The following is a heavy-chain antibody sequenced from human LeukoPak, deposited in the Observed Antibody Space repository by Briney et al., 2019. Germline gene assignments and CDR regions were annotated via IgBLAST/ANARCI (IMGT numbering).Heavy chain of an antibody. CDR3: AREQWLGSFYYYYYGLDV. V-gene: IGHV1-3*04. Sequence: VASVKVSCKASGYTFTSYAMHWVRQAPGQRLEWMGWINSGNSNTKYDQKFQGRVTITRDTSANTAYMELSSLRSEDTAVYYCAREQWLGSFYYYYYGLDVWGQGTTVTVSS. CDR2: INSGNSNT. CDR1: GYTFTSYA. J-gene: IGHJ6*02. D-gene: IGHD6-19*01.